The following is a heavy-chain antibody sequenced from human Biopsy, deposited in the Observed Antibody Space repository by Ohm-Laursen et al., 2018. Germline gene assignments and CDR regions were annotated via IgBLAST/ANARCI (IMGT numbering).Heavy chain of an antibody. CDR2: ISPSGGGT. D-gene: IGHD1-26*01. CDR1: EFSFSRYD. Sequence: SVKVSCKGSEFSFSRYDMHWVRQAPGRGLEWMGIISPSGGGTMDTQKFQDRLTMTRDTSTSTVHMELKSLKSEDTAVYYCAIFEGYSDDNLDYEHYGMDVWGQGTTVTLSS. J-gene: IGHJ6*02. CDR3: AIFEGYSDDNLDYEHYGMDV. V-gene: IGHV1-46*01.